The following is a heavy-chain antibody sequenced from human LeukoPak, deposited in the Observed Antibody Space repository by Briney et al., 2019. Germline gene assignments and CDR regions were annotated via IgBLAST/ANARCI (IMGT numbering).Heavy chain of an antibody. Sequence: TSETLSLTCAVYGGSFSGYYWSWIRQPPGKGLEWIGEINHSGSTNYNPSLKSRVTISVDTSKNQFSLKLSSVTAADTAVYFCARGRDYYGSGRRPYYYYYYYMDVWGKGTTVTVSS. CDR1: GGSFSGYY. V-gene: IGHV4-34*01. J-gene: IGHJ6*03. D-gene: IGHD3-10*01. CDR2: INHSGST. CDR3: ARGRDYYGSGRRPYYYYYYYMDV.